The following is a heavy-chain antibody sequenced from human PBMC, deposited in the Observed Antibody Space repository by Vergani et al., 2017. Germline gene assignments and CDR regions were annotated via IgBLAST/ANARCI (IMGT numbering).Heavy chain of an antibody. CDR2: IYHSGST. CDR1: GYSISSGYY. D-gene: IGHD3-9*01. CDR3: ARVKYYATWTGSRPGRFDP. J-gene: IGHJ5*02. V-gene: IGHV4-38-2*02. Sequence: QVQLQESGPGLVKPSETLYLTCTVSGYSISSGYYWGWIRQPPGKGLEWIGSIYHSGSTYYNPSLKSRVTISVDTSKNQFSLKLSSVTAADTAVYYCARVKYYATWTGSRPGRFDPWGQGTLVTVSS.